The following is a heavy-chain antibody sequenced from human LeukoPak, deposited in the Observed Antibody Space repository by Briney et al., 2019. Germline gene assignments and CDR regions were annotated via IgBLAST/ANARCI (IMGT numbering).Heavy chain of an antibody. CDR2: LHNSGNT. J-gene: IGHJ5*02. V-gene: IGHV4-4*07. D-gene: IGHD2-15*01. Sequence: SETLSLTCTVFGGSIDTNHHWAWIRQSAGKGLEWIGRLHNSGNTNYNPSLKSRATISVGRSKNQFSLKMTSATAADTAVYFCARDPLRSSFDPWGQGILVTVSS. CDR1: GGSIDTNH. CDR3: ARDPLRSSFDP.